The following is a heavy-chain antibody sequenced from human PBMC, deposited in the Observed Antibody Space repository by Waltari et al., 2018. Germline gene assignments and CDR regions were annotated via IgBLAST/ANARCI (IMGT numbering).Heavy chain of an antibody. CDR2: IYTSGST. Sequence: QVQLQESGPGLVKPSQTLSLTCTVPGGSISSGSYYWSWIRQPAGQGLEWIGYIYTSGSTNYNPSLKSRVTISVDTSKNQFSLKLSSVTAADTAVYYCARGSYYDILTGYAPYYYYGMDVWGQGTTVTVSS. D-gene: IGHD3-9*01. J-gene: IGHJ6*02. V-gene: IGHV4-61*09. CDR1: GGSISSGSYY. CDR3: ARGSYYDILTGYAPYYYYGMDV.